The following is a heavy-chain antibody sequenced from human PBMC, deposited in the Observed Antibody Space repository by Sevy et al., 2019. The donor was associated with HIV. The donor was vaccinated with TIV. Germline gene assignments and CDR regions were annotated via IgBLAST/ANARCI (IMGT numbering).Heavy chain of an antibody. D-gene: IGHD1-26*01. V-gene: IGHV3-21*06. J-gene: IGHJ4*02. Sequence: GGSLRLSCAASGFTFIRYNMNWVRQAPGKGLEWVSSVSGSSNYIYYAESLKGRFIISRDNANDTLYLQMNSLRADDTAVYYCARGPPDGSYDYFDYWGQGTLVTVSS. CDR3: ARGPPDGSYDYFDY. CDR2: VSGSSNYI. CDR1: GFTFIRYN.